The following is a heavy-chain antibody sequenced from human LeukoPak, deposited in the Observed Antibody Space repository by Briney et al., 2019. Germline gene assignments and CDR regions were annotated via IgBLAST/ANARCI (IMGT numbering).Heavy chain of an antibody. CDR3: ARGGGYCSSTSCFGDFDY. Sequence: SQTLSLTCTVSGGSISSGGYYWSWIRQHPGTGLEWIGYIYYSGSTYYNPSLKSRVTISVDTSKNQFSLKLSSVTAADTAVYYCARGGGYCSSTSCFGDFDYWGQGTLVTVSS. CDR1: GGSISSGGYY. CDR2: IYYSGST. D-gene: IGHD2-2*01. V-gene: IGHV4-31*03. J-gene: IGHJ4*02.